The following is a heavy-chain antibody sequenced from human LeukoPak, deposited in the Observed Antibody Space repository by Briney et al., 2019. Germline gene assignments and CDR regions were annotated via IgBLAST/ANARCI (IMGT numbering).Heavy chain of an antibody. J-gene: IGHJ1*01. CDR2: INPNSGGT. CDR3: ARSDYSNYRVYFQH. V-gene: IGHV1-2*02. D-gene: IGHD4-11*01. Sequence: ASVKVSCKASGYTFTGYYMHWVRQAPGQGLEWMGWINPNSGGTNYAQKFQGRVTMTRDTSISTAYMELSRLRSDDTAVYYCARSDYSNYRVYFQHWGQGTLVTVSS. CDR1: GYTFTGYY.